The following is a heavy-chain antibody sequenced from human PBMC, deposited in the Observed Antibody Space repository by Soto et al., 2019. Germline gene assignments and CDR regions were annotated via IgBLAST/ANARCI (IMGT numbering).Heavy chain of an antibody. CDR1: GGSISSGGYY. CDR3: ARRGTAVAGFDY. CDR2: IYYSGST. D-gene: IGHD6-19*01. V-gene: IGHV4-39*01. J-gene: IGHJ4*02. Sequence: PSETLSLTCTVSGGSISSGGYYWSWIRQHPGKGLEWIGYIYYSGSTYYNPSLKSRVTISVDTSKNQFSLKLSSVTAADTAVYYCARRGTAVAGFDYWGQGTLVTVSS.